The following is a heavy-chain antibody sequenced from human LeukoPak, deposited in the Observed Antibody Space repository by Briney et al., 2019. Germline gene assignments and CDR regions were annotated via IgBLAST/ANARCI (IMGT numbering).Heavy chain of an antibody. CDR1: GFTFSSYA. J-gene: IGHJ6*02. CDR2: ISGSGGST. Sequence: GGSLRLSCAASGFTFSSYAMSWVRQAPGKGLEWVSAISGSGGSTYYADSVKGRFTISRDNSKNTLYLQMNSLRAEDTAVYYCAKAVSYCSSTSCYAGGMDVWGQGTTVTVSS. V-gene: IGHV3-23*01. CDR3: AKAVSYCSSTSCYAGGMDV. D-gene: IGHD2-2*01.